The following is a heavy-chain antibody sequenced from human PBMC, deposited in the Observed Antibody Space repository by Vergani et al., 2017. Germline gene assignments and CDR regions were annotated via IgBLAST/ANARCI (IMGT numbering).Heavy chain of an antibody. CDR2: ISSSGSP. CDR1: GDSISRSHYY. CDR3: ARPVGPSAIADGYHV. Sequence: QLQLQESGPGLVKPSETLSLSCRVSGDSISRSHYYWGFIRQPPGKGLEWIGSISSSGSPYYNPTIKSRLAFSVDTSKNLFSLSVKSVTATATGIDYCARPVGPSAIADGYHVWGQGTMVTVS. D-gene: IGHD3-10*01. J-gene: IGHJ3*01. V-gene: IGHV4-39*02.